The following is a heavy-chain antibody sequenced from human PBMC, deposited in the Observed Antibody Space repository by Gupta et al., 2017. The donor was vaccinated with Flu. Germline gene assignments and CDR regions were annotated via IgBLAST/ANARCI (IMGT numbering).Heavy chain of an antibody. V-gene: IGHV3-7*01. CDR1: SYW. CDR2: IKQDGSEK. Sequence: SYWMSWVRQAPGKGLEWVANIKQDGSEKYYVDSVKDRFTISRDNAKNSLYLQMNSLRAEDTAVYYCAREDCGGDCYSPIDYWGQGTLVTVSS. CDR3: AREDCGGDCYSPIDY. J-gene: IGHJ4*02. D-gene: IGHD2-21*01.